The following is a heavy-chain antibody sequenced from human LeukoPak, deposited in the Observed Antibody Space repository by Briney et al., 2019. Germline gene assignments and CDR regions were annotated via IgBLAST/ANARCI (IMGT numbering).Heavy chain of an antibody. Sequence: ASVKVSCKASGYTFTTYELNWVRQATRGGLGWMGWVNPNSGHTGYAQKFQGRVTMTRNTSITTAYMELSSLTSEDTAVYYCARGAPGSYCSGGSCPYFDYWGQGTLVSVSS. CDR2: VNPNSGHT. D-gene: IGHD2-15*01. J-gene: IGHJ4*02. V-gene: IGHV1-8*01. CDR3: ARGAPGSYCSGGSCPYFDY. CDR1: GYTFTTYE.